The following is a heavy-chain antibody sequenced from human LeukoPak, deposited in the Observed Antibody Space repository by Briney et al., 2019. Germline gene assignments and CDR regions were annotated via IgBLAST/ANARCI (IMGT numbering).Heavy chain of an antibody. CDR1: GYTFTSYD. D-gene: IGHD3-22*01. J-gene: IGHJ5*02. CDR3: ASGYSYDGSGNWFDP. V-gene: IGHV1-8*01. CDR2: MNPNSGNT. Sequence: ASVKVSCKASGYTFTSYDINWVRQATGQGLEGMGWMNPNSGNTGYAQKFQGRVTMTRNTSISTAYMELSSLRSEDTAVYYCASGYSYDGSGNWFDPWGQGTLVTVSS.